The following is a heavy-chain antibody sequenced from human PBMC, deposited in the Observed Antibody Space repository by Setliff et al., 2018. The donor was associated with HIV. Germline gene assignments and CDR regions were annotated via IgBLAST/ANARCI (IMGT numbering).Heavy chain of an antibody. Sequence: PGGSLRLSCAASGFTFGNYAMSWVRQAPGKGLEWVSAISGGGSSTYYADSVKGRFTISRDNSKNTLYLQMHSLRAEDTAVYYCAKVPSNWNYDPFDYWGQGTLVTVSS. D-gene: IGHD1-7*01. CDR3: AKVPSNWNYDPFDY. V-gene: IGHV3-23*01. CDR2: ISGGGSST. CDR1: GFTFGNYA. J-gene: IGHJ4*02.